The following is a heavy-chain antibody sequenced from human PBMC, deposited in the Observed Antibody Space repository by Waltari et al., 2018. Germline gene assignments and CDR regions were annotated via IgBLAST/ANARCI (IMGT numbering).Heavy chain of an antibody. CDR3: AHRRSDYGDYGHGAFDV. J-gene: IGHJ3*01. D-gene: IGHD4-17*01. V-gene: IGHV2-5*01. CDR2: IYWTDTK. CDR1: GFPLSTSGVG. Sequence: QITLKESGPTLVKPTQTLTLTCTFSGFPLSTSGVGVGWIRQPPGKALEWLALIYWTDTKRYSPSLMSRLSVTQDTSKNQVVLTMANVYTVDTATYYCAHRRSDYGDYGHGAFDVWGQGTMVTVSS.